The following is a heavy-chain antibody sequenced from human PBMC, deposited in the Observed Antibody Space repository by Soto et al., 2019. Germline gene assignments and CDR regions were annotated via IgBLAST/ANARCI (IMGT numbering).Heavy chain of an antibody. CDR3: TRGMGNYYDRLNYFDY. CDR2: ISGSAGST. Sequence: PGGSLRLSCAASGFTFGRYVVDWVRQAPGKGLEWVAGISGSAGSTYYAASVKGRFTISKDNSRKTLHLQMSSLRADDTALYYCTRGMGNYYDRLNYFDYWGQGALVTVSS. V-gene: IGHV3-23*01. J-gene: IGHJ4*02. D-gene: IGHD3-22*01. CDR1: GFTFGRYV.